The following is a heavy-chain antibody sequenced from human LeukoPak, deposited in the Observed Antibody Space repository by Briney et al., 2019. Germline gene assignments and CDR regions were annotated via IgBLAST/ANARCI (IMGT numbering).Heavy chain of an antibody. CDR3: ARGGIAARPFYYYFDY. Sequence: GASVTVSCKASGGTFSSYAISWVRQAPGQGLEWMGGIIPIFGTANYAQKFQGRVTITTDESTSTAYMELSSLRSEDTAVYYCARGGIAARPFYYYFDYWGQGTLVTVSS. CDR1: GGTFSSYA. CDR2: IIPIFGTA. J-gene: IGHJ4*02. V-gene: IGHV1-69*05. D-gene: IGHD6-6*01.